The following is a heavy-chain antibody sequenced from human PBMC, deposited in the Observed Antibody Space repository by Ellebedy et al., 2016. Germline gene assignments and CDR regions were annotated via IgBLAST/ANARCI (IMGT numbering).Heavy chain of an antibody. V-gene: IGHV5-51*01. Sequence: ASVKVSCKGSGYSFTSYWIGWVRQMPGKGLEWMGIIYPGDSDTRYSPSFQGQVTISADKSISTAYLQWSSLKASDTAMYYCARHAPYYDFWSGYLSAFDYWGQGTLVTVSS. J-gene: IGHJ4*02. CDR2: IYPGDSDT. D-gene: IGHD3-3*01. CDR3: ARHAPYYDFWSGYLSAFDY. CDR1: GYSFTSYW.